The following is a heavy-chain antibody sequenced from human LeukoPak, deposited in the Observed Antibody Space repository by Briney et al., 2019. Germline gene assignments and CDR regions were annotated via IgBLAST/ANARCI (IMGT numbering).Heavy chain of an antibody. J-gene: IGHJ4*02. D-gene: IGHD3-22*01. Sequence: KPSETLSLTCTVSGGSISSGSYYWGWIRQPPGQGLEWIGNIDYSVSTYYNPSLRSRVTISVDTCKNQFSLKLSSVTAADTAIYYCARHVYYSDRSGYYYYFDFWGQGTLVTVSS. CDR3: ARHVYYSDRSGYYYYFDF. V-gene: IGHV4-39*01. CDR1: GGSISSGSYY. CDR2: IDYSVST.